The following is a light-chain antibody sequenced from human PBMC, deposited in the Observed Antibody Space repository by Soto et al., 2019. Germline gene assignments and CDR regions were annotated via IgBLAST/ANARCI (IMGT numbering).Light chain of an antibody. CDR1: QSVSSSY. CDR3: HQYGSSPYT. J-gene: IGKJ2*01. Sequence: EIVLTQSPGTLSLSPGERATLSCRASQSVSSSYLAWYQQKPGQAPRLLIYGASSRATGISDRFSGSGSGTDFTLTINRLELENFAVYYCHQYGSSPYTFGQGTKLEI. V-gene: IGKV3-20*01. CDR2: GAS.